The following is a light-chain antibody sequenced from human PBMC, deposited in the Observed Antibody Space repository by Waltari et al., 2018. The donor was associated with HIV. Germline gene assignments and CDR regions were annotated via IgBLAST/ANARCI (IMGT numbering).Light chain of an antibody. Sequence: QSALTQTASVSGSPGQALTIPCTGTSSDVGGYNHVSWYQQHPAKAPKVSIYDVSNRPSGVSNRFSGSKSGNTASLTISGLQAEDEADYYCTSYTTINTYVFGTGTKVTVL. V-gene: IGLV2-14*03. CDR2: DVS. CDR3: TSYTTINTYV. CDR1: SSDVGGYNH. J-gene: IGLJ1*01.